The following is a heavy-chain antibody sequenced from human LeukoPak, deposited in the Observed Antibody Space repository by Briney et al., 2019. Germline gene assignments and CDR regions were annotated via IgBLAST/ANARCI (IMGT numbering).Heavy chain of an antibody. D-gene: IGHD1-1*01. V-gene: IGHV4-61*02. J-gene: IGHJ4*02. CDR1: GGSISSGSYY. CDR3: ARLWSGGPFDY. CDR2: IYTSGST. Sequence: SETLSLTCTVSGGSISSGSYYWSWIRQPAGKGLEWIGRIYTSGSTNYNPSLKSRISISVDTSKNQFSLRLSFVTAADTAVYYYARLWSGGPFDYWGQGALVTVSS.